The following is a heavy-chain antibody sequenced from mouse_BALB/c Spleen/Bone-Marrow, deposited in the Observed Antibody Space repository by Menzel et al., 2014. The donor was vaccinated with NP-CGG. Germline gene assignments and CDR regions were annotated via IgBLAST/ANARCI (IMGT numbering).Heavy chain of an antibody. V-gene: IGHV1-14*01. CDR1: GYTFTNYV. D-gene: IGHD1-1*01. CDR3: ARRPSFYGSSYGAMDY. CDR2: INPYNDGT. Sequence: VQLQQSGPELVKPGASVKMSCKASGYTFTNYVMHWVKQKPGQGLEWIGYINPYNDGTKYNEKFKGKATLTSDKSSGTAYMELSSLTFEDSAVYYCARRPSFYGSSYGAMDYWGQGTSVTVSS. J-gene: IGHJ4*01.